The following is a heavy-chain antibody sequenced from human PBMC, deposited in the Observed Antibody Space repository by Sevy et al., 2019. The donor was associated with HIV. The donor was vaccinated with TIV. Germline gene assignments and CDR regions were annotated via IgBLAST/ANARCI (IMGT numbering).Heavy chain of an antibody. CDR3: TTRFPDEYPECGGVSFYTDYFAH. CDR2: FDPEDDET. V-gene: IGHV1-24*01. CDR1: GYTLTKLS. D-gene: IGHD2-21*01. J-gene: IGHJ4*02. Sequence: ASVKVSCKLSGYTLTKLSMHWVRQAPGKGLEWMGGFDPEDDETINAQNFQGRITMTENQSTDTAYMELNSLKSENTAIYYCTTRFPDEYPECGGVSFYTDYFAHWGQGTLVTVSS.